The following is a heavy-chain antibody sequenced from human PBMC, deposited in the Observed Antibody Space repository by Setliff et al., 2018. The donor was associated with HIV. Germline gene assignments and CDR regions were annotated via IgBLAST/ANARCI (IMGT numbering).Heavy chain of an antibody. CDR3: ARGKQWLPHVY. CDR1: GGSFSGYY. Sequence: SETLSLTCAVYGGSFSGYYWTWIRQPPGKGLEWIGEINHSGSTNYNPSLKSRVTISIDTFKNQFSLNMSSVAAADTAVYYCARGKQWLPHVYWGQGTLVTVSS. J-gene: IGHJ4*02. CDR2: INHSGST. V-gene: IGHV4-34*01. D-gene: IGHD6-19*01.